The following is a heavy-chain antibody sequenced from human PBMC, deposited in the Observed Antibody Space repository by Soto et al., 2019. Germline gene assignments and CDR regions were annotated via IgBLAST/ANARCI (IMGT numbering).Heavy chain of an antibody. V-gene: IGHV1-8*01. CDR1: GYTFTSYD. Sequence: QVQLVQSGAEVKEPGASVKVSCKASGYTFTSYDINWVRQATGQGPEWMGWMSSNSGSTGYAQKCQGRVTMTRSTSISTAYMELSSLSSEDTAVYYCVRGPPNWGFDYWGQGVLVTVSS. CDR2: MSSNSGST. J-gene: IGHJ4*02. CDR3: VRGPPNWGFDY. D-gene: IGHD7-27*01.